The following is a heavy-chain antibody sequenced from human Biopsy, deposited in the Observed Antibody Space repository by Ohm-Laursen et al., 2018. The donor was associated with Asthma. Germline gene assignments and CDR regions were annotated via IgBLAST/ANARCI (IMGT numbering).Heavy chain of an antibody. CDR1: GGTLSNYV. V-gene: IGHV1-69*13. CDR3: ARVLTTEEGDTWFDP. CDR2: IIPMFGTT. Sequence: SVKVSCKVSGGTLSNYVFSWVRQAPGQGLEWMGGIIPMFGTTKYTQKFQARVTITADEATSTVYMELSSLRSEDTAVYFCARVLTTEEGDTWFDPWGQGTLVTVSS. D-gene: IGHD4-11*01. J-gene: IGHJ5*02.